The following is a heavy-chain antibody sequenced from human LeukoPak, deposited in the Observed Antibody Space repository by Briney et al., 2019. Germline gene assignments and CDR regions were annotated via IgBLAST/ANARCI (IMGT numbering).Heavy chain of an antibody. CDR3: ARADRITGTDFDY. Sequence: SETLSLTCTVSGGSISSSSYYWGWIRQPAGKGLEWIGRIYTSGSTNYNPSLKSRVTISVDTSKNQFSLKLSSVTAADTAVYYCARADRITGTDFDYWGQGTLVTVSS. V-gene: IGHV4-61*02. J-gene: IGHJ4*02. CDR2: IYTSGST. CDR1: GGSISSSSYY. D-gene: IGHD1-20*01.